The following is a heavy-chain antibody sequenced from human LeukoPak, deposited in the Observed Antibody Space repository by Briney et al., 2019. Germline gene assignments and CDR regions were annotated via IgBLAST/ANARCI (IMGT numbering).Heavy chain of an antibody. CDR1: GFTFSSYA. V-gene: IGHV3-23*01. CDR3: AKRSPYYFDY. Sequence: GGSLRLSCAASGFTFSSYAMNWVRQAPGKGLEWVSDISGSGGSTYYADSVKGQFTISRDNSKNTLYLQMNSPRAEDTAVYYCAKRSPYYFDYWGQGTLVTVSS. D-gene: IGHD1-26*01. CDR2: ISGSGGST. J-gene: IGHJ4*02.